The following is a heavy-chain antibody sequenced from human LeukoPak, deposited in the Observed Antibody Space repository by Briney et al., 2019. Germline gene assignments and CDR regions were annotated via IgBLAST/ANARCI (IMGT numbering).Heavy chain of an antibody. CDR3: ARDFRSTIFGVVPDWFDP. CDR2: FDPEDGET. Sequence: GASVKVSCKVSGYTLTELSMHWVRQAPGKGLEWMGGFDPEDGETIYAQKFQGRVTMTEDTSTDTAYMELSSLRSEDTAVYYCARDFRSTIFGVVPDWFDPWGQGTLVTVSS. D-gene: IGHD3-3*01. J-gene: IGHJ5*02. V-gene: IGHV1-24*01. CDR1: GYTLTELS.